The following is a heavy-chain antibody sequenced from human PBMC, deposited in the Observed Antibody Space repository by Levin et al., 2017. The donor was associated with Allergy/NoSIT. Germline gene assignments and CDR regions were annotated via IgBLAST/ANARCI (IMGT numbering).Heavy chain of an antibody. J-gene: IGHJ4*02. D-gene: IGHD3-10*01. CDR2: ISSSSSYI. Sequence: PGGSLRLSCAASGFTFSSYSMNWVRQAPGKGLEWVSSISSSSSYIYYADSVKGRFTISRDNAKNSLYLQMNSLRAEDTAVYYCARDSGRPATALYYFDYWGQGTLVTVSS. CDR3: ARDSGRPATALYYFDY. CDR1: GFTFSSYS. V-gene: IGHV3-21*01.